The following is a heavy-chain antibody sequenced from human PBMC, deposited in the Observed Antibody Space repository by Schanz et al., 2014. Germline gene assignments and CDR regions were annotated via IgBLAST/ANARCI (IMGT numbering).Heavy chain of an antibody. Sequence: EVQVVESGGRLVQPGRSLRLSCAASGFSFSTNWMSWVRQAPGKGLEWVSTVYMSAASTRYADSVKGRFIISRDSSKNTLFLQMNSLRPEDTALYFCARDEGRDGYNLAFDVWGQGTLVTVS. CDR1: GFSFSTNW. D-gene: IGHD5-12*01. CDR2: VYMSAAST. V-gene: IGHV3-53*01. CDR3: ARDEGRDGYNLAFDV. J-gene: IGHJ3*01.